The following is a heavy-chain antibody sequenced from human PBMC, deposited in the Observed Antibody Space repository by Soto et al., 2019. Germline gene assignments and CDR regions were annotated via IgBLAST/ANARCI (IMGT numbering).Heavy chain of an antibody. V-gene: IGHV1-69*12. CDR2: IIPIFGKP. Sequence: QVQLVQSGAEVKKPGSWWRASGRSLEANSRTAPIGGGQQAPGQGLEGGGGIIPIFGKPRYGQRFRGRVTISADESTTTAYMDLNNLTYEDTAVYYCARDKDRVELGGNYYYILDVWGQGTTVTVSS. CDR3: ARDKDRVELGGNYYYILDV. D-gene: IGHD2-15*01. CDR1: EANSRTAP. J-gene: IGHJ6*02.